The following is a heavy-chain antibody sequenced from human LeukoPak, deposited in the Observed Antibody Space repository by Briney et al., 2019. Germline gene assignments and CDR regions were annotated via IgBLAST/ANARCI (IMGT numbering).Heavy chain of an antibody. Sequence: PGGSLRLSCAASGFSLSNYWMHWVRQAPGKGLEWVSYISSSSSTIYYADSVKGRFTISRDNAKNSLYLQMNSLRDEDTAVYYCAREDEGIGKDCFDYWGQGTLVTVSS. J-gene: IGHJ4*02. D-gene: IGHD1-26*01. CDR2: ISSSSSTI. CDR3: AREDEGIGKDCFDY. V-gene: IGHV3-48*02. CDR1: GFSLSNYW.